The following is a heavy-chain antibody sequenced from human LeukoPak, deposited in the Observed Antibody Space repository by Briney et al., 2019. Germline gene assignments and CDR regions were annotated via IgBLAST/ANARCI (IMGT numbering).Heavy chain of an antibody. D-gene: IGHD6-19*01. J-gene: IGHJ4*02. Sequence: SETLSLTCTVSGGSISSYYWSWIRQPPGKGLEWIGYIYYSGSTNYNPSLKSRVTISVDTSKNQFSLKLSSVTAADTAVYYCARVQAVAGTGILGEFDYWGQGTLVTVSS. V-gene: IGHV4-59*01. CDR2: IYYSGST. CDR1: GGSISSYY. CDR3: ARVQAVAGTGILGEFDY.